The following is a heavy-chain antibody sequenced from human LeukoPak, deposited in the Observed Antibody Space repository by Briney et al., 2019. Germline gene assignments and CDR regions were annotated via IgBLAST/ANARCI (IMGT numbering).Heavy chain of an antibody. CDR1: GYTFTGYY. CDR2: MNPNSGGT. J-gene: IGHJ4*02. D-gene: IGHD2-15*01. Sequence: ASVKVSCKASGYTFTGYYMHWVRQAPGQGLEWMGWMNPNSGGTNYAQKFQGRVTMTRDTSISTAYMELSRLRSDDTAVYYCAREDRDIVVVVAAMIDYWGQGTLVTVSS. V-gene: IGHV1-2*02. CDR3: AREDRDIVVVVAAMIDY.